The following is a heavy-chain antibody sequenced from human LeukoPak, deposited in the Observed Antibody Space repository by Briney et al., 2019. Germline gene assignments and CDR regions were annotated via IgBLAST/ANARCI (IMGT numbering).Heavy chain of an antibody. J-gene: IGHJ5*02. CDR3: ARGQNGEWYSSSPHNWFDP. CDR1: GGSLSSGDYY. D-gene: IGHD6-6*01. V-gene: IGHV4-30-4*01. CDR2: IYYSGST. Sequence: SQTLSLTCTVSGGSLSSGDYYWSWFRQPPGRGLEWIGYIYYSGSTYYNPSLKSRVTISVDTSKNQFSLKLSSVTAADTAVYYCARGQNGEWYSSSPHNWFDPWGQGTLVTVSS.